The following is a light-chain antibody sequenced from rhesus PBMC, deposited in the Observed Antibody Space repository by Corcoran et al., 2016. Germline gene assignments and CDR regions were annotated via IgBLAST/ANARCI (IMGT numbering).Light chain of an antibody. J-gene: IGKJ1*01. V-gene: IGKV1-33*01. Sequence: DIHMTQSPSSLSASVGDKVTITCRASQGISNALAWYQQQPGKAPKLLIYAASNLQSGVPSRVSGSGFGTDFTLTISSLQPEDFAVYYCQQLNSYPPTFGQGTKVEIK. CDR2: AAS. CDR1: QGISNA. CDR3: QQLNSYPPT.